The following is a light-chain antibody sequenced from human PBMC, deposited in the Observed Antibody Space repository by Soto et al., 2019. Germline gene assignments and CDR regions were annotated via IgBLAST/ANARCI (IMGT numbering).Light chain of an antibody. Sequence: DIQMTQSPSSLSASVGDRVTITCRASQRISSYLNWYQQKPGKAPNLLIYDASNLQSGVPSRFSGSGSGTDFILTISSLQPEDFATYYCQQSYGTLYTFGQGTKLEIK. CDR1: QRISSY. V-gene: IGKV1-39*01. CDR2: DAS. CDR3: QQSYGTLYT. J-gene: IGKJ2*01.